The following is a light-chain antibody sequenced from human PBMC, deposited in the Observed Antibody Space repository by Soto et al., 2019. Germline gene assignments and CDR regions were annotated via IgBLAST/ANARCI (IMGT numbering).Light chain of an antibody. CDR2: AAS. CDR3: QHYNSYSEA. Sequence: DIQMTQSPPSLSASVGGRVTIPCRASQGISNYLAWYQQKPGELPKLVIYAASILQTGVPSRFSGSGSGTEFTLTISSLQPDDFATYYCQHYNSYSEAFGQGTKVDIK. J-gene: IGKJ1*01. V-gene: IGKV1-27*01. CDR1: QGISNY.